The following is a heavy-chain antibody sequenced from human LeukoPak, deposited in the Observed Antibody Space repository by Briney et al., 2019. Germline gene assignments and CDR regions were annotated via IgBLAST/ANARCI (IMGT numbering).Heavy chain of an antibody. Sequence: GGSLRLSCAASGFTFNNYAMSWVRQAPGKGLEWVSAISGSGDNTYYADSVKGRFTISRDNSKNTLYLQMNSLRAEDTAVYYCARVRVEQWLEIYYFDYWGQGTLVTVSS. CDR1: GFTFNNYA. D-gene: IGHD6-19*01. CDR2: ISGSGDNT. V-gene: IGHV3-23*01. J-gene: IGHJ4*02. CDR3: ARVRVEQWLEIYYFDY.